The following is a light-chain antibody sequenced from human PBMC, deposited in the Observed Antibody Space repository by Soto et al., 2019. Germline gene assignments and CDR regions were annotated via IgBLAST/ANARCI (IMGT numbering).Light chain of an antibody. CDR2: DIS. V-gene: IGKV1-5*02. Sequence: DLPMPQGPSSVSASVGDRVSLICRASQSISDWLAWYQQKPGKAPKLLIHDISNLEIGVPSRFSGSGSGTEFTLTISGLQPDDFATYYCQQDNSYSFGRGTKVDI. CDR1: QSISDW. CDR3: QQDNSYS. J-gene: IGKJ1*01.